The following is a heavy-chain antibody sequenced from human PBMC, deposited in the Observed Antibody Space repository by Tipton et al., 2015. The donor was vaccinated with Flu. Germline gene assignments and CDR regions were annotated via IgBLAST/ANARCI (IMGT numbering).Heavy chain of an antibody. D-gene: IGHD2-2*01. V-gene: IGHV4-39*01. Sequence: TLSLTCTVSGGSISSSSYYWGWIRQPPGKGLEWIGSIYYSGSTYYNPSLKSRVTISVDTSKNQFSLKLSTVTAADTAVYYCARGTSYADPDYYYGMDVRGQGTTVTVSS. CDR3: ARGTSYADPDYYYGMDV. J-gene: IGHJ6*02. CDR2: IYYSGST. CDR1: GGSISSSSYY.